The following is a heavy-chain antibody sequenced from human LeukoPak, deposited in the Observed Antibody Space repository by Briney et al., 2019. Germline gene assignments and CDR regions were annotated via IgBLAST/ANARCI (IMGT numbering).Heavy chain of an antibody. CDR2: IYYSGST. Sequence: SETLSLTCTVSGGSISSSSYYWGWIRQPPGKGLEWIGSIYYSGSTYYNPSLKSRVIISVDTSKNQFSLKLSSVTAADTAVYYCARHRRRATGGFDYWGQGTLVTVSS. D-gene: IGHD1-14*01. CDR3: ARHRRRATGGFDY. V-gene: IGHV4-39*01. J-gene: IGHJ4*02. CDR1: GGSISSSSYY.